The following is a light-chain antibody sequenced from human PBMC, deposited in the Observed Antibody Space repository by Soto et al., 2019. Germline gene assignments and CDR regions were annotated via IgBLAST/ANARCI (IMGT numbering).Light chain of an antibody. Sequence: EIVLTQSPGTLSLSPGERANLSCRASQSVSSSYLAWYQQKPGQAPRLLIYGASSRATGIPDRFSGSGSGTDFPLTISRLEPEDFSVYYYQQYGSSRTFGQGTKVEIK. CDR1: QSVSSSY. CDR2: GAS. V-gene: IGKV3-20*01. CDR3: QQYGSSRT. J-gene: IGKJ1*01.